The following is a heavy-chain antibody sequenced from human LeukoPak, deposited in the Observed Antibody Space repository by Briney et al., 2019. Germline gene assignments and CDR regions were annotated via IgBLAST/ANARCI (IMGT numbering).Heavy chain of an antibody. CDR2: IYYSGST. CDR1: GGSISSYY. D-gene: IGHD6-19*01. CDR3: ARGYSSGWYPSAFDI. J-gene: IGHJ3*02. Sequence: TPSETLSLTCTVSGGSISSYYWGWIRQPPGKGLEWIGSIYYSGSTYYNPSLKSRVTISVDTSKNQFSLKLSSVTAADTAVYYCARGYSSGWYPSAFDIWGQGTMVTVSS. V-gene: IGHV4-39*07.